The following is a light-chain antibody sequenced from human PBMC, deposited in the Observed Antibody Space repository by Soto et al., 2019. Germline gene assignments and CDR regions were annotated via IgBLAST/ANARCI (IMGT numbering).Light chain of an antibody. Sequence: QSALTQPPSASGSPGQSVTISCTGTSSDVGGYNYVSWYQHHPGKAPKLLIYEVSYRPSGVSDRFSGSKSANTASLTISGLQAEDEADYYCSSYTSGSLRVFGTGTKV. CDR1: SSDVGGYNY. V-gene: IGLV2-14*01. J-gene: IGLJ1*01. CDR3: SSYTSGSLRV. CDR2: EVS.